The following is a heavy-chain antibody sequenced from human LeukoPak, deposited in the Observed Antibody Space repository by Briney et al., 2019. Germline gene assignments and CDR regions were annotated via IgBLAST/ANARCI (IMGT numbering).Heavy chain of an antibody. V-gene: IGHV3-30*04. CDR3: ARDETRQQWLVKLDY. CDR2: ISYDGSNK. J-gene: IGHJ4*02. CDR1: GFTFSSYA. Sequence: GRSLRLSCAASGFTFSSYAMHWVRQAPGKGLEWVAVISYDGSNKYYADSVKGRFTISRDNSKNTLYLQMNSLRAEDTAVYYGARDETRQQWLVKLDYWGQGTLVTVSS. D-gene: IGHD6-19*01.